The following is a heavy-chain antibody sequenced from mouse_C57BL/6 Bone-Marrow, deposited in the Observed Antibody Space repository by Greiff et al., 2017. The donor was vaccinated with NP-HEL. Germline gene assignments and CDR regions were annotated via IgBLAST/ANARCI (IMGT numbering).Heavy chain of an antibody. Sequence: QVQLQQSGAELARPGASVKLSCKASGYTFTSYGISWVKQRTGQGLEWIGEIYPRSGNTYYNEKFKAKATLTADKSSSTAYMELRSLTSEDSAVYFCARWLRDYAMDYWGQGTSVTVSS. CDR3: ARWLRDYAMDY. D-gene: IGHD1-1*01. CDR1: GYTFTSYG. CDR2: IYPRSGNT. J-gene: IGHJ4*01. V-gene: IGHV1-81*01.